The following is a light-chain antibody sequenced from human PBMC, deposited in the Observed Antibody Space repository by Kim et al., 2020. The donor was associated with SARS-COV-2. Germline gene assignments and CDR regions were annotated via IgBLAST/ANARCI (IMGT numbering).Light chain of an antibody. CDR1: SLSSYY. CDR2: GKN. J-gene: IGLJ3*02. Sequence: SSELTQDPAVSVALGQTVRITCQGDSLSSYYASWYQQKPGQDPVLVIYGKNNRPSGIPDRFSGSCPGNTASLTITGSEAEDEADYYCNPRDSSANHLVFGGGTQVTVL. V-gene: IGLV3-19*01. CDR3: NPRDSSANHLV.